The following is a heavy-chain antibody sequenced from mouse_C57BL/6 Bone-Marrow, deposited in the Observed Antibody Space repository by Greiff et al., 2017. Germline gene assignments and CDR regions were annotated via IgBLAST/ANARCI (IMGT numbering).Heavy chain of an antibody. Sequence: QVQLQQSGAELVKPGASVKMSCKASGYTFTTYPIEWMKQNPGKSLEWIGNFHPYNDDTKYNEKFKGKATFTVEKSSSTVYLELSRLTSADSALYYCASGGNYGRYYFDYWGQGTTLTVSA. J-gene: IGHJ2*01. V-gene: IGHV1-47*01. CDR2: FHPYNDDT. D-gene: IGHD1-1*02. CDR1: GYTFTTYP. CDR3: ASGGNYGRYYFDY.